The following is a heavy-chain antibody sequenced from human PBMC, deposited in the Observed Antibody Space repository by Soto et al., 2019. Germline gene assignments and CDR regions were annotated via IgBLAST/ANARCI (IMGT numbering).Heavy chain of an antibody. Sequence: SETLSLTCAVSGVSISSGNWWTWVRQTPQRGLEYIGEIFHDGTANYYPSFERRVAISVDTSKNQFSLKLTSVTAADTAIYFCARLVYDTRLNYMYFDFWGQGAQVTVSS. CDR2: IFHDGTA. CDR1: GVSISSGNW. D-gene: IGHD3-10*01. CDR3: ARLVYDTRLNYMYFDF. J-gene: IGHJ4*02. V-gene: IGHV4-4*02.